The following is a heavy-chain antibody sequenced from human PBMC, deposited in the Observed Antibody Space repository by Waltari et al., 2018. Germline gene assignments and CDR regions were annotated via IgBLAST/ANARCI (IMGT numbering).Heavy chain of an antibody. CDR1: GGTFSSYT. V-gene: IGHV1-46*01. D-gene: IGHD2-15*01. Sequence: QVQLVQSGAEVKKPGSSVKVSCKASGGTFSSYTISWVRQAPGQGLEWMGIINPSGGSTSYAQKFQGRVTMTRDTSTSTVYMELSSLRSEDTAVYYCARGSGGSYVVDYWGQGTLVTVSS. CDR2: INPSGGST. CDR3: ARGSGGSYVVDY. J-gene: IGHJ4*02.